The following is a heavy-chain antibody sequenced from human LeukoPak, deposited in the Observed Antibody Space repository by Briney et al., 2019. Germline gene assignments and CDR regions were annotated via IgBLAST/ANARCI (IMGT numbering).Heavy chain of an antibody. CDR1: GFTFSSYS. Sequence: GGSLRLSCAASGFTFSSYSMNWVRQAPGKGLEWVSYISSSSSTIYYADSVKGRFTISRDNAKNSLYLQMNSLRAEDTAVYYCATLAPVLYCSSTSCYPNDYWGQGTMVTVSS. V-gene: IGHV3-48*04. J-gene: IGHJ4*02. CDR2: ISSSSSTI. CDR3: ATLAPVLYCSSTSCYPNDY. D-gene: IGHD2-2*01.